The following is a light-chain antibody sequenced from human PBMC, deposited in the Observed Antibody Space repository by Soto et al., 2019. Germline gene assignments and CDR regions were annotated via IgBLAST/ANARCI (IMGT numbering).Light chain of an antibody. CDR1: QTVIRN. J-gene: IGKJ5*01. CDR2: GAS. CDR3: QQYYDWPIT. V-gene: IGKV3-15*01. Sequence: EIVMTQSPATLSVAPGERATLSWRASQTVIRNLAWYQQKPGQTPRLLIFGASTRATGIPARFSGSGSGTEFTLTISSLQSEDFAVYYCQQYYDWPITFGQGTQLEIK.